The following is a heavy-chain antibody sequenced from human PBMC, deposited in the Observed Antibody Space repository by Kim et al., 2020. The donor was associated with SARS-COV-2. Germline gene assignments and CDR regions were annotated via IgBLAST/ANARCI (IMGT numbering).Heavy chain of an antibody. CDR2: MNPNSGNT. Sequence: ASVKVSCKASGYTFTSYDINWVRQATGQGLEWMGWMNPNSGNTGYAPKFQGRVTMTRNTSISTAYMELSSLRSEDTAVYYCARAGRHCSSTSCHYYFDYWGQGTLVTVSS. D-gene: IGHD2-2*01. CDR1: GYTFTSYD. V-gene: IGHV1-8*01. CDR3: ARAGRHCSSTSCHYYFDY. J-gene: IGHJ4*02.